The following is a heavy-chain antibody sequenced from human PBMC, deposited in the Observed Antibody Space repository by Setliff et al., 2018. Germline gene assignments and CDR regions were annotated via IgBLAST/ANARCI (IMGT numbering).Heavy chain of an antibody. CDR3: AREGVDTRSSTDYRYYMYV. V-gene: IGHV1-46*01. D-gene: IGHD5-18*01. CDR2: IDPSADYT. CDR1: GYTFTGYY. Sequence: ASVKVSCKASGYTFTGYYLHWVRQAPGQGLEWMGIIDPSADYTDYARKFQGRVTMITDESTSTAYMEVSSLITEDTAVYYCAREGVDTRSSTDYRYYMYVWGKGTTVTVSS. J-gene: IGHJ6*03.